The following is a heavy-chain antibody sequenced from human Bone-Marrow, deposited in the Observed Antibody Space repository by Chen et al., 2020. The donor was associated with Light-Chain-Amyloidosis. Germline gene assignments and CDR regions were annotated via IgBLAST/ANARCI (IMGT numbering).Heavy chain of an antibody. Sequence: QITLKESGPPLVKPPETLTLTCTFSGFSLNTVGICVGWVRQPPGKALEWLTLIYWNDSQRYSPSLRNRITITKDASKNQVVLTMTDLDHVDTATYYCASTVTSKLPVFEHWGQGALVSVSS. J-gene: IGHJ4*02. CDR1: GFSLNTVGIC. V-gene: IGHV2-5*01. D-gene: IGHD4-17*01. CDR3: ASTVTSKLPVFEH. CDR2: IYWNDSQ.